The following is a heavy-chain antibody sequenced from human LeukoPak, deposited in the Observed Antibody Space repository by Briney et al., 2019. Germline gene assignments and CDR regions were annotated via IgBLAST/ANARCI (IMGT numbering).Heavy chain of an antibody. CDR2: ISSSGSTI. J-gene: IGHJ3*02. Sequence: GGSLRLSCAASGFTFSSYEMNWVRQAPGKGLEWVSYISSSGSTIYYADSVKGRFTISRDNAKNSLYLQMNSLRAEDTAVYYCASDYLKMAFDIWGQGTMVTVSS. CDR3: ASDYLKMAFDI. CDR1: GFTFSSYE. D-gene: IGHD5-24*01. V-gene: IGHV3-48*03.